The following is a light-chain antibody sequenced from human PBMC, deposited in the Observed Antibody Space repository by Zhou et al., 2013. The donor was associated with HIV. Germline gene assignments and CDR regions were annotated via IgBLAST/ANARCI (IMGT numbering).Light chain of an antibody. CDR2: DAS. CDR1: QSVNTY. J-gene: IGKJ2*03. V-gene: IGKV3-11*01. CDR3: QQRNNLFS. Sequence: EIVLTQSPATLSLPPGERATLSCRASQSVNTYLAWYQQKPGQAPRLLIYDASNRATGIPARFSGSGSGTDFTLTISSLEPEDFAVYYCQQRNNLFSFGQGTKLEIK.